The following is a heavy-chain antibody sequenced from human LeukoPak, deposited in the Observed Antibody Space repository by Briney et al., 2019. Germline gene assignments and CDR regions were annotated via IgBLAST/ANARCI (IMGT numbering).Heavy chain of an antibody. J-gene: IGHJ3*02. V-gene: IGHV1-46*01. Sequence: ASVNVSCKASGYTFISYYIHCVRQAPGQGLEWMGIINPSGGSTIYAPKCQGRVTMTRDMSTSTVYMELSSLRSEDTAVYYCARGHFYDSSDYHDTFDIWGQGTMVTVSS. CDR3: ARGHFYDSSDYHDTFDI. CDR2: INPSGGST. CDR1: GYTFISYY. D-gene: IGHD3-22*01.